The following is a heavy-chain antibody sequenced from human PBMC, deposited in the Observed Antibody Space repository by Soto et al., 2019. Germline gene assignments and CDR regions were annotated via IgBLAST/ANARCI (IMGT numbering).Heavy chain of an antibody. CDR2: ISAYNGNT. CDR3: AGDGGRVDYDFWSGYYSISGGTTTNWFDP. D-gene: IGHD3-3*01. CDR1: GYTFTSYG. J-gene: IGHJ5*02. Sequence: GASVKVSCKASGYTFTSYGISWVRQAPGQGLEWMGWISAYNGNTNYAQKLQGRVTMTIDTSTSTAYMELRSLRSDDTAVYYCAGDGGRVDYDFWSGYYSISGGTTTNWFDPWGQGTLVTVSS. V-gene: IGHV1-18*01.